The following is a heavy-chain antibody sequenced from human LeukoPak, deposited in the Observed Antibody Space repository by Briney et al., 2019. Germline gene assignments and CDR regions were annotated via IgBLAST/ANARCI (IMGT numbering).Heavy chain of an antibody. CDR1: GASISSQY. Sequence: YPSETLSLTCTVSGASISSQYWGWIRQPPGKGLEWIGNFYYSGTNYNPSLESRVTISVDTSNNQFSLSVSSVTAADTAVYYCTRASYYGTQPPDWGQGTLVTVSS. CDR3: TRASYYGTQPPD. J-gene: IGHJ4*02. D-gene: IGHD3-10*01. V-gene: IGHV4-59*11. CDR2: FYYSGT.